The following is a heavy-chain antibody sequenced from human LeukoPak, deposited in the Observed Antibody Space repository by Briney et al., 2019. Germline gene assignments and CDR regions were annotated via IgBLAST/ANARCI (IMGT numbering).Heavy chain of an antibody. J-gene: IGHJ4*02. Sequence: GGSLRLSCAASGFTFSSYWMTWVRQAPGKGLDWVATIKEDGSEKNYVDSVKGRFTISRDNAKNTLYVQMNSMRAEDTAVYYCARGGGRHVEYWGQGNLVTVSP. D-gene: IGHD2/OR15-2a*01. CDR2: IKEDGSEK. CDR1: GFTFSSYW. CDR3: ARGGGRHVEY. V-gene: IGHV3-7*05.